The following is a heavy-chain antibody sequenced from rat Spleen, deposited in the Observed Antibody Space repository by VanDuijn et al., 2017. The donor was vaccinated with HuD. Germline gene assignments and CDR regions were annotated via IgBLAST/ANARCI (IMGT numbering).Heavy chain of an antibody. J-gene: IGHJ4*01. CDR1: GFTFSDYY. Sequence: EVQLVESGGGLVQPGRSLKLSCAASGFTFSDYYMAWVRQAPKKGLEWVASISYEGSSTYYGDSVKGRFTISRDNAKSTLYLQMNSLRSEDTATYYCARQAYYGGYVMDAWGQGASVTVSS. CDR3: ARQAYYGGYVMDA. CDR2: ISYEGSST. V-gene: IGHV5-22*01. D-gene: IGHD1-7*01.